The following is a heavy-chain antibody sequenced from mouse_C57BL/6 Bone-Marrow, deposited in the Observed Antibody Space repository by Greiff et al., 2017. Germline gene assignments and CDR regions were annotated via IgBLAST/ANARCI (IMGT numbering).Heavy chain of an antibody. J-gene: IGHJ4*01. CDR1: GYTFTDYY. CDR2: INPNNGGT. CDR3: ARRDYGRGYYAMGY. V-gene: IGHV1-26*01. D-gene: IGHD1-1*01. Sequence: VQLQQSGPELVKPGASVKISCKASGYTFTDYYMNWVKQSHGKSLEWIGDINPNNGGTSYNQKFKGKATLTVDKSSSTAYMELRSLTSEDSAVYYCARRDYGRGYYAMGYWGQGTSVTVCS.